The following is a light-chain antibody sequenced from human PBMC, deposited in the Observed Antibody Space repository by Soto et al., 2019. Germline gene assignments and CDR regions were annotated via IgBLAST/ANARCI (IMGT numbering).Light chain of an antibody. CDR1: QSVSSN. Sequence: EIVMTQSPATLSVSPGERATLSCRASQSVSSNLAWYQQKPGQAPRLLIYGASTRATGIPARFSGSGSGTEFTLTISSLQSEDFADYYCQQRSNWPPVTFGPGTRVDIK. V-gene: IGKV3-15*01. CDR2: GAS. CDR3: QQRSNWPPVT. J-gene: IGKJ3*01.